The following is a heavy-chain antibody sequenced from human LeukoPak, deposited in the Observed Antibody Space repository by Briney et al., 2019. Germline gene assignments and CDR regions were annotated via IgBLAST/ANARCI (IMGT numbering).Heavy chain of an antibody. J-gene: IGHJ6*02. Sequence: EGSLRLSCAASGFTVSSNYMSWVRQAPGKGLEWVSVIYSGGSTYYADSVKGRFTISRDNSKNTLYLQMNSLRAEDTAVYYCARSGAIYYYYGMDVWGQGTTVTVSS. CDR1: GFTVSSNY. CDR2: IYSGGST. CDR3: ARSGAIYYYYGMDV. D-gene: IGHD1-26*01. V-gene: IGHV3-66*01.